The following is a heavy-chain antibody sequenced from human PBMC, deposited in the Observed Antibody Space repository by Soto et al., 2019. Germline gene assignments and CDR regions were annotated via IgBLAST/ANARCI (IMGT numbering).Heavy chain of an antibody. CDR2: ISSSSSYI. Sequence: PVVSLRLSCAASGFTFSSYSMNWVRQAPGKGLEWVSSISSSSSYIYYADSVKGRFTISRDNAKNSRYLQMNSLRAEDTAVYYCARVETSSPGWYYYYYGMDVWGQGTTVTVSS. D-gene: IGHD2-15*01. V-gene: IGHV3-21*01. CDR3: ARVETSSPGWYYYYYGMDV. J-gene: IGHJ6*02. CDR1: GFTFSSYS.